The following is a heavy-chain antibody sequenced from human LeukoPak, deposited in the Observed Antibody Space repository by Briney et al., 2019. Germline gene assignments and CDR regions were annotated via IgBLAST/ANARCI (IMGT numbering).Heavy chain of an antibody. Sequence: GESLKISCKGSGYIFTSYWIGWVRPMPGKGLEWMGIIYSGDSDTRYSPSFQGQVTISADKSISTAYLQWSSVKASDTAMYYCARSPIGYFDWLSLHYWGQGTLVTVSS. CDR3: ARSPIGYFDWLSLHY. V-gene: IGHV5-51*01. J-gene: IGHJ4*02. CDR1: GYIFTSYW. CDR2: IYSGDSDT. D-gene: IGHD3-9*01.